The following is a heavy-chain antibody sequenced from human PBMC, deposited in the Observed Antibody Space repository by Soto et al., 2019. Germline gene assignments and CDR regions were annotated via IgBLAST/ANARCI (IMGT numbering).Heavy chain of an antibody. Sequence: QVHLQQWGAGLLKPSETLSLTCAVDGGSFSGYHWTWIRQFPGKGLEWIGEIIHSGRDNYNPSLSGGVGLSIDPSKKQFSLKLTSVTASDTALYYCARRPHRGIGFGEYKGLDIWGRGTLVTVSS. V-gene: IGHV4-34*12. CDR3: ARRPHRGIGFGEYKGLDI. CDR1: GGSFSGYH. J-gene: IGHJ2*01. CDR2: IIHSGRD. D-gene: IGHD3-10*01.